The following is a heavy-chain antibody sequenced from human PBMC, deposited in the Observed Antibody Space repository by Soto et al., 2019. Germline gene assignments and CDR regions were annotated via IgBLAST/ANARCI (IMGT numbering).Heavy chain of an antibody. CDR3: AKEEIVLAAAANYYYHGLDI. J-gene: IGHJ6*02. V-gene: IGHV3-30*18. Sequence: QVQLVESGGGVVQPGRSLRLSCAASGFTFSSYGMHWVRQAPGKGLEWVAVISYDGSNKYYADSVKGLFTISRDNSKNTLYLQMNSLRAEDTAVYYCAKEEIVLAAAANYYYHGLDIWGQGTTVTVSS. CDR1: GFTFSSYG. CDR2: ISYDGSNK. D-gene: IGHD2-8*01.